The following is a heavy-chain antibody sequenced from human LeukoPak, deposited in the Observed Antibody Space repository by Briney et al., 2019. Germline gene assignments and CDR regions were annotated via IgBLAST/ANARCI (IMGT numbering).Heavy chain of an antibody. V-gene: IGHV4-30-4*07. J-gene: IGHJ6*03. Sequence: PSETLSLTCAVSGGSISSGGYSWSWIRQPPGKGLEWIGYIYYSGSTYYNPSLKSRVTISVDTSKNQFSLKLSSVTAADTAVYYCARHLVRGVIPYYMDVWGKGTTVTVSS. CDR1: GGSISSGGYS. CDR2: IYYSGST. CDR3: ARHLVRGVIPYYMDV. D-gene: IGHD3-10*01.